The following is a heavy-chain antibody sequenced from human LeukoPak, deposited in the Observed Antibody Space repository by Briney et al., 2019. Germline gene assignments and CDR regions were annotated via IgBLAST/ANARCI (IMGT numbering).Heavy chain of an antibody. Sequence: SETLSLTCTVSGGSISSYYWSWIRQPPRKGLEWIGYIHYSGSTNYNPTLKSRVTISVDTSKNQFSLKLSSVTAADTAVYYCAREGRSSWPDYYGMDVWGQETTVTVSS. D-gene: IGHD6-13*01. V-gene: IGHV4-59*01. CDR3: AREGRSSWPDYYGMDV. CDR2: IHYSGST. J-gene: IGHJ6*02. CDR1: GGSISSYY.